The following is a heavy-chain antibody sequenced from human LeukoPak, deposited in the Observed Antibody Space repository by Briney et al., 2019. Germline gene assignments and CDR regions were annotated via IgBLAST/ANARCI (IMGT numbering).Heavy chain of an antibody. J-gene: IGHJ4*02. V-gene: IGHV1-58*02. CDR2: IVVGSGNI. CDR3: AADQGGDYYGSGSYYGY. Sequence: TSEKVSCKASGFTFTSSAMQWVRQARGQRLEWIGWIVVGSGNINYAQKFQERVTITRDMSTCTAYMELSSLRSEDTAVYYCAADQGGDYYGSGSYYGYWGQGTLVTVSS. CDR1: GFTFTSSA. D-gene: IGHD3-10*01.